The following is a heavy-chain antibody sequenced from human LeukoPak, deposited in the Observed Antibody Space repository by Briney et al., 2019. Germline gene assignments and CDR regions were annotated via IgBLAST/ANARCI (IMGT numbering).Heavy chain of an antibody. V-gene: IGHV3-74*03. J-gene: IGHJ5*01. D-gene: IGHD4-11*01. Sequence: GGSLRLSCAATGFAFNTYWIHWVRQIPGKGLVWVSRINGDGSSTAYADSVKGRFTISRDNAKNTLYLQMNSLRAEDTAVYYCAREKGSSNYDSWGQGTLVTVSS. CDR3: AREKGSSNYDS. CDR1: GFAFNTYW. CDR2: INGDGSST.